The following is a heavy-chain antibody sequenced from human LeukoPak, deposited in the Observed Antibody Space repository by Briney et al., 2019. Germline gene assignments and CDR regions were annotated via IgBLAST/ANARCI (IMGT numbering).Heavy chain of an antibody. D-gene: IGHD4-17*01. J-gene: IGHJ4*02. CDR1: GGSFSGYY. Sequence: SETLSLTCAVYGGSFSGYYWSWIRQPPGKGLEWIGEINHSGSTNYNPSLKSRVTISVDTSKNQFSLKLSSVTAADTAVYYCARGPHDYVNYWGQGTLVTVSS. CDR2: INHSGST. CDR3: ARGPHDYVNY. V-gene: IGHV4-34*01.